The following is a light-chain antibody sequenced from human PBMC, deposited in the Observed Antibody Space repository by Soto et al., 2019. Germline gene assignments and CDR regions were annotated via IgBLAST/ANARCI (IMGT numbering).Light chain of an antibody. CDR3: QQYGTSEII. CDR2: GAS. Sequence: IVMTQSPATLSVSPGEGVTLSCRASQSVDNNLAWYQQKPGQAPRLLIYGASTRATGIPGTFSGSGSGTEFTLTISSLQSEDFAVFYCQQYGTSEIIFGQGTRLEIK. CDR1: QSVDNN. V-gene: IGKV3-15*01. J-gene: IGKJ5*01.